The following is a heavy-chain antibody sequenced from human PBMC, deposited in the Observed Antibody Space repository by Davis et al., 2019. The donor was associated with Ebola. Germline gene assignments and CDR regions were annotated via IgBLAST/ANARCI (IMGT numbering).Heavy chain of an antibody. V-gene: IGHV3-23*05. CDR3: AKTETGGYSYDAFDI. Sequence: GGSLRLSCGGSGFTFRSYAMSWVRQALGKGLEWVSGISASGTGTFYAESVKGRFTISSDNSRNTLFLQMTSLRADDTAVYYCAKTETGGYSYDAFDIWGQGTMVTVSS. CDR2: ISASGTGT. CDR1: GFTFRSYA. D-gene: IGHD2-21*02. J-gene: IGHJ3*02.